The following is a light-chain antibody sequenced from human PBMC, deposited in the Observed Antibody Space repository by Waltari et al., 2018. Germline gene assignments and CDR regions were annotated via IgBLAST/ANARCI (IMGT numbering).Light chain of an antibody. CDR2: AAS. CDR1: QTIDRY. V-gene: IGKV1-39*01. Sequence: DIQMTQSPSSLSAAVGDRVTITCRASQTIDRYLNWYHQKPGQAPKLLIYAASTLQSVVPSRFIGSGSGTDFTLTIIGLQPEDFAAYFCQQSYRSPWTFGQGTRVDIK. J-gene: IGKJ1*01. CDR3: QQSYRSPWT.